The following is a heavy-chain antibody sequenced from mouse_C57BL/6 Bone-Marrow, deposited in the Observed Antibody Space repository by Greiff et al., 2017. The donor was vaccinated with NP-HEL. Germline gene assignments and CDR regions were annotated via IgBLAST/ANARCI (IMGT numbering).Heavy chain of an antibody. CDR2: IYPRSGNT. Sequence: QVHVKQSGAELARPGASVKLSCKASGYTFTSYGISWVKQSTGQGLEWIGEIYPRSGNTYYNEKFKGKATLTADKSSSTAYMELRSLTSEDSAVYFWAREEQGRAYWGQGTLVTVSA. V-gene: IGHV1-81*01. D-gene: IGHD4-1*01. J-gene: IGHJ3*01. CDR1: GYTFTSYG. CDR3: AREEQGRAY.